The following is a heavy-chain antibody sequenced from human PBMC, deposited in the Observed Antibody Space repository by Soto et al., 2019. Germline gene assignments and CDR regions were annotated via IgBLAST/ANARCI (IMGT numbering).Heavy chain of an antibody. D-gene: IGHD2-21*02. J-gene: IGHJ4*02. CDR1: GESISSSSYY. V-gene: IGHV4-39*01. Sequence: LSLTCIVSGESISSSSYYWGWIRQPPGKGLEWIGSIYYSGRTYYNPSFKSRVTIPIDTSKNQFSLKLSSVTATDTAVYYCARQRTTVVTQAYFDHWGQGALVTVSS. CDR3: ARQRTTVVTQAYFDH. CDR2: IYYSGRT.